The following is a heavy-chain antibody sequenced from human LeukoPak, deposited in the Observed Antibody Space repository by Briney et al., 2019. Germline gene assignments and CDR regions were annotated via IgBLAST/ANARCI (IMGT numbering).Heavy chain of an antibody. Sequence: GGSLRLSCAASGFIFSTHAMHWVREARGKGREGGAFISYDGCKKTYTDSVNGRFTLSRDNSQNTLYLQMNSLSAEDTAVYYCAKDLSEKYTSDYWGQGTLVTVSS. V-gene: IGHV3-30*04. CDR1: GFIFSTHA. J-gene: IGHJ4*02. CDR3: AKDLSEKYTSDY. CDR2: ISYDGCKK. D-gene: IGHD1-26*01.